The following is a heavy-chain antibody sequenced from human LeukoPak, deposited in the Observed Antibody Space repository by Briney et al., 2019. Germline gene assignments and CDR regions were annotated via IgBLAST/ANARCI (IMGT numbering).Heavy chain of an antibody. CDR2: IIPIFGTA. V-gene: IGHV1-69*13. CDR3: ARGYFDWFPKDPFDY. Sequence: ASVKVSCKASGYTFTGYYMHWVRQAPGQGLEWMGGIIPIFGTASYAQKFQGRVTITADESTSTAYMELSSLRSEDTAVYYCARGYFDWFPKDPFDYWGQGTLVTVSS. CDR1: GYTFTGYY. J-gene: IGHJ4*02. D-gene: IGHD3-9*01.